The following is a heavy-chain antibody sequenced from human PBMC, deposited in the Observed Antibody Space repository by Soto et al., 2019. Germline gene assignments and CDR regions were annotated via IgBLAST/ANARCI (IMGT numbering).Heavy chain of an antibody. V-gene: IGHV3-48*03. CDR3: ARGSDISEMNPLDV. J-gene: IGHJ6*02. CDR2: ITGAFQKT. CDR1: GFTFSSSE. D-gene: IGHD3-9*01. Sequence: GGSLRLSCAASGFTFSSSEMYWVRQAPGKGLEWVSTITGAFQKTYYAASVKGRFTSSRDNSKNTVYLQLNSLRDEDSAVYYCARGSDISEMNPLDVWGQGTTVTVSS.